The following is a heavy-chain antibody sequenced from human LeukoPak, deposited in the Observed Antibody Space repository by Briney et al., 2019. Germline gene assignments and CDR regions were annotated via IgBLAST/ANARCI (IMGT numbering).Heavy chain of an antibody. CDR1: GGSSSGYY. D-gene: IGHD3-9*01. CDR2: INHSGST. CDR3: ARLPRGDILTGYAEWFDP. V-gene: IGHV4-34*01. Sequence: PSETLSLTCAVYGGSSSGYYWSWIRQPPGKGLEWIGEINHSGSTNYNPSLKSRVTISVDTSKNQFSLKLSSVTAADTAVYYCARLPRGDILTGYAEWFDPWGQGTLVTVSS. J-gene: IGHJ5*02.